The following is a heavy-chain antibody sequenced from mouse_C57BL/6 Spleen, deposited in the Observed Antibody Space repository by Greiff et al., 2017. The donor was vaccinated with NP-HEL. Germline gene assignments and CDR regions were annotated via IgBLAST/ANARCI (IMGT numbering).Heavy chain of an antibody. J-gene: IGHJ4*01. D-gene: IGHD2-3*01. Sequence: EVQLQQSGTVLARPGASVKMSCKTSGYTFTSYWMHWVKQRPGQGLEWIGAIYPGNSDTSYNQKFKGKAKLTAVTSASTAYMELSSLTNEDSAVYYCTRRTFYDGYWGDYWGQGTSVTVSS. V-gene: IGHV1-5*01. CDR1: GYTFTSYW. CDR2: IYPGNSDT. CDR3: TRRTFYDGYWGDY.